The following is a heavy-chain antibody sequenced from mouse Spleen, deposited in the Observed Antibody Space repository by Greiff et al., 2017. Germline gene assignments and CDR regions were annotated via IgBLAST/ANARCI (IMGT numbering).Heavy chain of an antibody. V-gene: IGHV5-9*04. CDR2: ISSGGGNT. D-gene: IGHD2-13*01. J-gene: IGHJ4*01. CDR1: GFTFSSYA. Sequence: EVKLVESGGGLVKLGGSLKLSCAASGFTFSSYAMSWVRQTPEKRLEWVATISSGGGNTYYPDSVKGRFTISRDNAKNTLYLQMSSLKSEDTAMYYCARQDYSDYAMDYWGQGTSVTVSS. CDR3: ARQDYSDYAMDY.